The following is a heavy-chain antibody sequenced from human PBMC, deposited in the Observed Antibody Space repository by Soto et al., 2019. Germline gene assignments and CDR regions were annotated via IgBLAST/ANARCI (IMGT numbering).Heavy chain of an antibody. V-gene: IGHV1-18*01. CDR1: GYTFTSHG. CDR3: ARMVRGSNIDYYHYMDV. D-gene: IGHD3-10*01. Sequence: QVQLVQSGGEVRKPGASVKVSCKASGYTFTSHGISWVRQAPGQGLEWMGWISAYNGDTNYAQKLQGRVTVTTDRSTSTAYMELRSLRSEDTAVYYCARMVRGSNIDYYHYMDVWGQGTTVTVSS. CDR2: ISAYNGDT. J-gene: IGHJ6*03.